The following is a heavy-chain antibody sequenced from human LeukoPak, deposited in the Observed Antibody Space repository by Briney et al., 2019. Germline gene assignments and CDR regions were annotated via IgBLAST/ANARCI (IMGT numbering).Heavy chain of an antibody. V-gene: IGHV1-3*01. D-gene: IGHD2-21*01. CDR3: ARGIWSARTVDYYLDS. J-gene: IGHJ4*02. CDR2: INAGNGHT. CDR1: GYTFSNYA. Sequence: GVSVKVSCKASGYTFSNYAIHWVRQAPGQRFEWMGWINAGNGHTKYSQNFQGRVTITRDSSASTVYMELSSLTSEDTAVYYCARGIWSARTVDYYLDSWGQGTLVTVSS.